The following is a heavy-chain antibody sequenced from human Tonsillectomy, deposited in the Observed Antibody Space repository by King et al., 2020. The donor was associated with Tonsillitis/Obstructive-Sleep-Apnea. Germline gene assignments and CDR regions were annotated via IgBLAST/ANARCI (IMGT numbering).Heavy chain of an antibody. V-gene: IGHV3-11*05. CDR2: ISSSSSYT. CDR3: ARVGMTTVTTRYFDL. CDR1: GFTFSDYY. J-gene: IGHJ2*01. D-gene: IGHD4-17*01. Sequence: VQLVESGGGLVKPGGSLRLSCAASGFTFSDYYMSWIRQAPGKGLEWVSYISSSSSYTNYADSVKGRFTISRDSAKNSLYLQMNSLRAEDTAVYYCARVGMTTVTTRYFDLWGRGTLVTVSS.